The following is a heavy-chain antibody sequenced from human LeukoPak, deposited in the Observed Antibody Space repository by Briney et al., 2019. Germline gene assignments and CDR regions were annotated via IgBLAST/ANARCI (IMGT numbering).Heavy chain of an antibody. Sequence: PSETLSLTCTVSGGSISSYYWSWIRQPPGKGLEWIGYIYYSGSTNYNPSLKSRVTISVDTSKNQFSLKLSSVTAADTAVYYCARHSPNEYSGYDFIGYFDYWGQGTLVTVSS. CDR1: GGSISSYY. V-gene: IGHV4-59*08. CDR2: IYYSGST. D-gene: IGHD5-12*01. J-gene: IGHJ4*02. CDR3: ARHSPNEYSGYDFIGYFDY.